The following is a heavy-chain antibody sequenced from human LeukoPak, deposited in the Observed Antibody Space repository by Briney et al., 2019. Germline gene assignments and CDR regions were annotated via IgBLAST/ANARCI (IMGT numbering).Heavy chain of an antibody. Sequence: SETLSLTCAVYGGSFSGYYWSWIRQPPGKGLEWIGEINHSGSTKYNPSLKSRVTISVDTSKNQFSLKLSSVTAADTAVYYCARQPGYSGYDQYYFDYWGQGTLVTVSS. CDR3: ARQPGYSGYDQYYFDY. D-gene: IGHD5-12*01. J-gene: IGHJ4*02. CDR2: INHSGST. V-gene: IGHV4-34*01. CDR1: GGSFSGYY.